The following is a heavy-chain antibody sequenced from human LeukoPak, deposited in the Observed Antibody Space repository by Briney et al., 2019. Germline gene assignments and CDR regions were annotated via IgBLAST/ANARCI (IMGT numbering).Heavy chain of an antibody. CDR1: GFTFSTYA. J-gene: IGHJ4*02. V-gene: IGHV3-23*01. D-gene: IGHD2-15*01. CDR2: ISGSGGST. Sequence: GGSLRLSCAASGFTFSTYAMSWVRQAPGKGLEWVSTISGSGGSTYYADSVKGRFTISRDNSKNTLYLQMNSLRAEDTAVYYCAKGRGGSNGYFDYWGQGTLVTVSS. CDR3: AKGRGGSNGYFDY.